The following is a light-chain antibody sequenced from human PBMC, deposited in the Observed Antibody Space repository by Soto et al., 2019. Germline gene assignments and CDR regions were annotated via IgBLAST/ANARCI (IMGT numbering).Light chain of an antibody. Sequence: QSALTQPPSASGSPGQSVTISCTGTRSDVGAYNYVSWYQQHPGKAPKLMISEVTNRPSGVSDRFSGSKSGNTASLTISGLQAEDEADYYCSSFTSRLTFVFGTGTKVTVL. V-gene: IGLV2-8*01. J-gene: IGLJ1*01. CDR3: SSFTSRLTFV. CDR2: EVT. CDR1: RSDVGAYNY.